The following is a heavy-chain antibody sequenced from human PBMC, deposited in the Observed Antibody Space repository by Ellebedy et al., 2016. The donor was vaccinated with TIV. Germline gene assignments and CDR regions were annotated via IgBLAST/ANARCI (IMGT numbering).Heavy chain of an antibody. D-gene: IGHD6-19*01. CDR2: ISSSSSTI. CDR1: GFTFSSYS. J-gene: IGHJ4*02. V-gene: IGHV3-48*01. CDR3: ARDSLAVAGTAYGENFDY. Sequence: PGGSLRLSCAASGFTFSSYSMNWVRQAPGKGLEWVSYISSSSSTIYYADSVKGRFTISRDNAKNSLYLQMNSLRAEDTAVYYCARDSLAVAGTAYGENFDYWGQGTLVTVSS.